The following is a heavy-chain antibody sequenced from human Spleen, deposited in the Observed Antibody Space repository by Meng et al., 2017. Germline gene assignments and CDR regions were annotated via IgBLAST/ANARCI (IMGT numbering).Heavy chain of an antibody. D-gene: IGHD3-22*01. Sequence: GGSLRLSCVASGFTLRTYAMSWVRQAPGKGLEWVSSISGSGGSTYYADSVKGRFTISRDNSKNTLFLQMNSLRAEDTAVYYCAKDRFLTMVVVAYFDYWGQGTLVTVSS. J-gene: IGHJ4*02. CDR3: AKDRFLTMVVVAYFDY. V-gene: IGHV3-23*01. CDR1: GFTLRTYA. CDR2: ISGSGGST.